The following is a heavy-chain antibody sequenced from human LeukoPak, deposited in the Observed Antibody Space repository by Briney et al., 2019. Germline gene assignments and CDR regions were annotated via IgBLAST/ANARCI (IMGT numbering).Heavy chain of an antibody. Sequence: PSETLSLTCTVSGGSISSGGYYWSWIRQPPGKGLEWIGYIYHSGSTYYNPSLKSRVTISVDRSKNQFSLKLSSVTAADTAVYYCARVPLGYCSGGSCYSNWFDPWGQGTLVTVSS. V-gene: IGHV4-30-2*01. CDR3: ARVPLGYCSGGSCYSNWFDP. D-gene: IGHD2-15*01. CDR2: IYHSGST. J-gene: IGHJ5*02. CDR1: GGSISSGGYY.